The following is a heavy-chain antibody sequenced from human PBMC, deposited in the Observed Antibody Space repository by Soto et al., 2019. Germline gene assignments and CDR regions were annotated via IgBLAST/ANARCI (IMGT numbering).Heavy chain of an antibody. Sequence: ASQTLSLTCAVYGGSFSGYYWSWIRQPPGKGLEWIGEINHSGSTNYNPSLKSRVTISVDTSKNQFSLKLSSVTAADTAVYYCARGRVWFGELLYIDYWGQGTLVTVSS. CDR3: ARGRVWFGELLYIDY. J-gene: IGHJ4*02. CDR1: GGSFSGYY. CDR2: INHSGST. V-gene: IGHV4-34*01. D-gene: IGHD3-10*01.